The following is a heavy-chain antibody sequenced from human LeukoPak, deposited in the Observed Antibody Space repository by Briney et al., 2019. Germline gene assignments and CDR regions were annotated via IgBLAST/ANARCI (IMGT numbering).Heavy chain of an antibody. CDR1: GGSISSTIDY. V-gene: IGHV4-39*07. D-gene: IGHD3-16*01. CDR2: IYYSGSA. J-gene: IGHJ4*02. CDR3: AREPGPRGIDY. Sequence: PSETLSLTCTVSGGSISSTIDYWGWLRQPPGKGLEWIGTIYYSGSAYYNPSLKSRVTISVDTSKNQFSLKLSSVTAADTAVYYCAREPGPRGIDYWGQGTLVTVSS.